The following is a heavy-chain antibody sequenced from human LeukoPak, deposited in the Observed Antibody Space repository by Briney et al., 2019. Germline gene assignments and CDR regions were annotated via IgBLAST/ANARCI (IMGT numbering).Heavy chain of an antibody. J-gene: IGHJ3*02. CDR1: GYTFTSYG. CDR3: ARATHDFWSGSDAFDI. V-gene: IGHV1-18*01. CDR2: SSAYNGNT. D-gene: IGHD3-3*01. Sequence: ASVKVSCEASGYTFTSYGISWVRQAPGQRLEWMGWSSAYNGNTNYAQKLQGRVTMTTDTSTSTAYMELRSLRSDDTAVYYCARATHDFWSGSDAFDIWGQGTMVTVSS.